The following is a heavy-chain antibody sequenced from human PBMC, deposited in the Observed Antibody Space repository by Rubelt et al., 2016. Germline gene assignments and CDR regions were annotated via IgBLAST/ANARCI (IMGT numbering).Heavy chain of an antibody. CDR2: IQNRGST. D-gene: IGHD5-12*01. J-gene: IGHJ3*02. V-gene: IGHV4-59*12. CDR3: ARRPRYTGYDSFDI. CDR1: GGSISTYY. Sequence: QVQLQESGPGLVKPSETLSLTCTVSGGSISTYYWNWIRQPPGQGLEWIGYIQNRGSTNSNPFLESRVTISLDTSMNQFSLSRRSVTAADTAVYYCARRPRYTGYDSFDIWGQGTMVTVSS.